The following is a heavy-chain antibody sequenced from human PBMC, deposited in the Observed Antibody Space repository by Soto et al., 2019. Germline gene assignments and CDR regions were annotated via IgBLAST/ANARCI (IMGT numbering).Heavy chain of an antibody. D-gene: IGHD3-10*01. J-gene: IGHJ4*02. CDR2: IYWDDDK. Sequence: QITLKESGPTLVKPTQTLTLTCTFSGFSLSTTGVGVGWIRQPPGKALEWLVLIYWDDDKRYSPSVKSRLTITKDTSKNQVVLTMTNMDPVDTATYYCAHGYYGSGSYQSADYWGQGTLVTVSS. V-gene: IGHV2-5*02. CDR3: AHGYYGSGSYQSADY. CDR1: GFSLSTTGVG.